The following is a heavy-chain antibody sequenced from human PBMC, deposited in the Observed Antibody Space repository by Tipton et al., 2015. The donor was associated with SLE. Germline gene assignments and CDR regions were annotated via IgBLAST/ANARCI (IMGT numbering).Heavy chain of an antibody. D-gene: IGHD6-13*01. Sequence: SLRLSCAASGFTFSSYWMSWVRQAPGKGLEWVANIKQDGSEKYYADSVKGRFTISRDNAKNSLYLQMNSLRAEDTAVYYCARELYKSSSGPYYYYYGMDVWGQGTTVTVSS. J-gene: IGHJ6*02. CDR1: GFTFSSYW. CDR2: IKQDGSEK. CDR3: ARELYKSSSGPYYYYYGMDV. V-gene: IGHV3-7*01.